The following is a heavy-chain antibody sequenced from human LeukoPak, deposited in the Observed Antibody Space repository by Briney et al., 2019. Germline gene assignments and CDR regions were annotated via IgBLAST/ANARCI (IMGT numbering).Heavy chain of an antibody. V-gene: IGHV7-4-1*02. CDR3: ARAWQMATISVGAFDI. CDR1: GYTFTNYA. D-gene: IGHD5-24*01. Sequence: ASVKVSCKPSGYTFTNYAINWVRQAPGQGLEWMGWINTNTGSPTYAQGFTGRFVFSLDTSVSTAYLYISSLKAEDTAVYYCARAWQMATISVGAFDIWGQGTMVTVSS. J-gene: IGHJ3*02. CDR2: INTNTGSP.